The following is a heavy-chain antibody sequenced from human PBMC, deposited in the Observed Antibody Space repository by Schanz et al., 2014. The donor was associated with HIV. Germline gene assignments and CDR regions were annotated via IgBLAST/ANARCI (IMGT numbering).Heavy chain of an antibody. D-gene: IGHD6-6*01. J-gene: IGHJ6*02. CDR2: ITWNGVRK. Sequence: EVQLVESGGDLVQPGKSLRLSCAASGFTFDDYAMHWVRQAPGKGLEWVSGITWNGVRKAYASSVKGRFTISRDNSKKTLYLQMNSLRAGDTAVYYCASTEFPYSSSSDYYYGMDVWGQGTTVTVSS. V-gene: IGHV3-9*01. CDR1: GFTFDDYA. CDR3: ASTEFPYSSSSDYYYGMDV.